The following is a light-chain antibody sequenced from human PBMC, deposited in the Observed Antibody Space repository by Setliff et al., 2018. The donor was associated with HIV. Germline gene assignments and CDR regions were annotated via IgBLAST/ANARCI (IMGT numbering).Light chain of an antibody. CDR1: SSDVGGYNY. CDR3: CSYAGSSYV. CDR2: GVN. J-gene: IGLJ1*01. V-gene: IGLV2-11*01. Sequence: QSALTQPRSVSGSPGQSVTISCTGTSSDVGGYNYVSWYQQHPGKAPKLMIYGVNKRPSGVPDRFSGSKSGKMASLTISGLQAEDEADYYCCSYAGSSYVFGTGTKVTVL.